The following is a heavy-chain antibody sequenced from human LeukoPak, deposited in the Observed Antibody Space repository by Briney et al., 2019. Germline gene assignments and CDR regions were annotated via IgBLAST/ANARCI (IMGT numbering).Heavy chain of an antibody. Sequence: GGSLRLSCAASGLTVSSNYMNWVRQAPGKGLEWVSVIYSGGSTYYADSVKGRFTISRDNAKNSLYLQMDSLRDDDTAMYFCTRDLAAVPGPRMDVWGQGTTVTVSS. J-gene: IGHJ6*02. CDR3: TRDLAAVPGPRMDV. CDR2: IYSGGST. V-gene: IGHV3-53*01. CDR1: GLTVSSNY. D-gene: IGHD6-19*01.